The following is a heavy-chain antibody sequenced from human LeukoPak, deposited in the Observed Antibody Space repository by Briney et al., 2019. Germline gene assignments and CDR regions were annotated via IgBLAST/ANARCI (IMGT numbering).Heavy chain of an antibody. D-gene: IGHD7-27*01. J-gene: IGHJ4*02. CDR3: ARGGTGDY. CDR2: IHPNSGDT. V-gene: IGHV1-2*02. Sequence: GASVKVSCKASGYSFTDHYLHWLRQAPGQGLEWMGWIHPNSGDTNYAQRFQGRVSLTRDTSISTAYMELSSLRSDDTAVYYCARGGTGDYWGQGTLVTVSS. CDR1: GYSFTDHY.